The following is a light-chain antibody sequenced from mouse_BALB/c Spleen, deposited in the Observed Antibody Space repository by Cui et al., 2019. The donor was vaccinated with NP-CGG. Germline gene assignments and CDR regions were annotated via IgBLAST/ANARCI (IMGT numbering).Light chain of an antibody. J-gene: IGLJ1*01. CDR2: GTN. CDR1: TGAVTTSNY. V-gene: IGLV1*01. CDR3: ALWYSNHWV. Sequence: QAVVTQESALTTSPGGTVTLTCRSSTGAVTTSNYANWVQEKPDHLFTGLIGGTNNRAPSVPARFSGSLIGDKAALTITGAQTEDEAIYFCALWYSNHWVFGGGTKLTVL.